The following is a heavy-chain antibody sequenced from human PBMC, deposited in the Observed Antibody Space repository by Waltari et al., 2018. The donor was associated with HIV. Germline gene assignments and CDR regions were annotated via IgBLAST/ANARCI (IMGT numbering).Heavy chain of an antibody. V-gene: IGHV1-69*01. CDR1: GGTFSSYA. CDR3: AREDDQRGYFQH. J-gene: IGHJ1*01. D-gene: IGHD1-1*01. CDR2: SIPILGTA. Sequence: QVQLVQSGAEVKKPGSSVKVSCKASGGTFSSYAISWVRQAPGQGREWMGGSIPILGTANYAQKVQGRVTITADESTSTAYMELSSLRSEDTAVYYWAREDDQRGYFQHWGQGTLVTVSS.